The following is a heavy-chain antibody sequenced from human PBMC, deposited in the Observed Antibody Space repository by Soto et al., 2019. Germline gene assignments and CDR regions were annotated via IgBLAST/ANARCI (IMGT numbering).Heavy chain of an antibody. CDR3: AKDLRDIVATILYNYYYYYGMDV. Sequence: PGGSLRLSCAASGFTFSSYAMSWVRQAPGKGLEWVSAISGSGGSTYYADSVKGRFTISGDNSKNTLYLQMNSLRAEDTAVYYCAKDLRDIVATILYNYYYYYGMDVWGQGTTVTVSS. CDR1: GFTFSSYA. J-gene: IGHJ6*02. CDR2: ISGSGGST. V-gene: IGHV3-23*01. D-gene: IGHD5-12*01.